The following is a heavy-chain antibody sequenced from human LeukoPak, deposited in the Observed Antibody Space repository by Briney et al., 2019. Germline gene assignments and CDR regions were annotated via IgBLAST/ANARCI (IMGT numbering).Heavy chain of an antibody. CDR3: ARVLLGYCSGGSCYSPYFDY. D-gene: IGHD2-15*01. CDR1: GGSISSGGYY. J-gene: IGHJ4*02. CDR2: IYYSGST. V-gene: IGHV4-31*03. Sequence: SQTLSLTCTVSGGSISSGGYYWSWICQHPGKGLEWIGYIYYSGSTYYNPSLKSRVTISVDTSKNQFSLTLSSVTAADTALYYCARVLLGYCSGGSCYSPYFDYWGQGTLVTVSS.